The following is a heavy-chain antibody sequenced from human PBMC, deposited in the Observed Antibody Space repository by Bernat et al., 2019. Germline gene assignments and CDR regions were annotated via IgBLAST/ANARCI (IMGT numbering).Heavy chain of an antibody. CDR2: ISPEGTTK. D-gene: IGHD3-3*01. V-gene: IGHV3-30*18. Sequence: QVQLVESGGGVVQPGRSLRLSCAASGFTFSRNGMHWVRQFPGKGLEWVTFISPEGTTKYYLDSVKGRFTVSRDNSKNTLYLQMNSLRAEDTAVYYCVKENSPTHTIFWFDPRGQGTLVTVSS. CDR3: VKENSPTHTIFWFDP. J-gene: IGHJ5*02. CDR1: GFTFSRNG.